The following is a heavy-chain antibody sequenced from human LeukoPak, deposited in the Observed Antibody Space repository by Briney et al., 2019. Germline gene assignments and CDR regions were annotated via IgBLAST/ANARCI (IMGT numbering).Heavy chain of an antibody. Sequence: SETLSLTCTVSGGSISSSSYYWGWIRQPPGKGLEWIGSIYYSGSTYYNPSLKSRVTISVDTSKNQFSLKLSSVTAADTAVYYCARHFTTVIVVAFDYWGQGTLVTVSS. D-gene: IGHD3-22*01. CDR3: ARHFTTVIVVAFDY. V-gene: IGHV4-39*01. CDR2: IYYSGST. J-gene: IGHJ4*02. CDR1: GGSISSSSYY.